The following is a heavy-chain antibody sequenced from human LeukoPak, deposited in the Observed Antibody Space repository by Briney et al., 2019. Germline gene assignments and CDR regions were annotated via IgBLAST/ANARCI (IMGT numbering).Heavy chain of an antibody. CDR2: IYPGDSAT. J-gene: IGHJ4*02. V-gene: IGHV5-51*01. D-gene: IGHD3-3*01. CDR1: GYSFTNYW. Sequence: GESPKISCKGSGYSFTNYWIGWVRQMPGKGLEWMGIIYPGDSATRYSPSFQGQVTISADKSISSAYLQWSSLKASDTAMYYCARQIVRSAYPDYLDYWGQGTPVTVSS. CDR3: ARQIVRSAYPDYLDY.